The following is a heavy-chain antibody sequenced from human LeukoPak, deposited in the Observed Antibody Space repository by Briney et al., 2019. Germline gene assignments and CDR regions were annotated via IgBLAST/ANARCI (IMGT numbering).Heavy chain of an antibody. CDR1: GGSISSSSYY. CDR2: IYYSGST. D-gene: IGHD2-2*01. V-gene: IGHV4-39*01. CDR3: ARIRCSSTSCYAQYYYYGMDV. Sequence: SETLSLTCTVSGGSISSSSYYWGWIRRPPGKGLEWIGSIYYSGSTYYNPSLKSRVTISVDTSKNQFSLKLSSVTAADTAVYYCARIRCSSTSCYAQYYYYGMDVWGQGTTVTVSS. J-gene: IGHJ6*02.